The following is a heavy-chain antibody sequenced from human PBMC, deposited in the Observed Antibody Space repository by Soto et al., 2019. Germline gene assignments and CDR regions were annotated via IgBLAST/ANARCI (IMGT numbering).Heavy chain of an antibody. CDR3: AKDIYSSGWNYYYYGMDV. V-gene: IGHV3-53*04. Sequence: PGGSLRLSCAASGFTVSSNYMSWVRQAPGKGLEWVSVIYSGGSTYYADSVKGRFTISRHNSKNTLYLQMNSLRAEDTAVYYCAKDIYSSGWNYYYYGMDVWGQGTTVTVSS. CDR1: GFTVSSNY. D-gene: IGHD6-19*01. CDR2: IYSGGST. J-gene: IGHJ6*02.